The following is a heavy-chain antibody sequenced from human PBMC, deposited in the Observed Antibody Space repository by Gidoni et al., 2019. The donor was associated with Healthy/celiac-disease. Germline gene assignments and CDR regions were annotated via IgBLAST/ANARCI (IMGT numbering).Heavy chain of an antibody. CDR3: ARGLSKIVRGAFDI. D-gene: IGHD3-22*01. Sequence: QVQLVQSGAEVKKPGSSVKVSCKASGGTFSSYAISWVRQAPGQGLEWMGRIIPILGIANYAQKFQGRVTITADKSTSTAYMELSSLRSEDTAVYYCARGLSKIVRGAFDIWGQGTMVTVSS. CDR1: GGTFSSYA. J-gene: IGHJ3*02. CDR2: IIPILGIA. V-gene: IGHV1-69*09.